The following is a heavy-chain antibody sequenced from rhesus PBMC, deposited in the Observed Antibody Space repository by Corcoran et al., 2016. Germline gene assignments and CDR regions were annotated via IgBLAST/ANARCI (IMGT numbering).Heavy chain of an antibody. CDR3: ARDRGSFVDFDY. J-gene: IGHJ4*01. Sequence: QVQLQESGPGLVKPSETLSLTCAVSGGSVSRSNWWSWIRPPPGKGLEWIGYNSGSSGSTYYNPSLKSRVTISTDTSKNQFSLKLNSVTAADTAVYYCARDRGSFVDFDYWGQGVLVTVSS. CDR2: NSGSSGST. V-gene: IGHV4-65*01. CDR1: GGSVSRSNW. D-gene: IGHD3-34*01.